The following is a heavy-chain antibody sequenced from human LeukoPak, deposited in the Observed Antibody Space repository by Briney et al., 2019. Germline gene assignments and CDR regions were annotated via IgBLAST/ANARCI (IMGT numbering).Heavy chain of an antibody. CDR1: GYSISSGYY. J-gene: IGHJ4*02. CDR3: ARLVAGTDY. D-gene: IGHD6-19*01. CDR2: IYHSGST. V-gene: IGHV4-38-2*01. Sequence: PSETLSLTCAVSGYSISSGYYWGWIRQPPGKGLEWIGSIYHSGSTYYNPSLKSRVSISVDTSKNQFSLNLSSVSAADTAVYYCARLVAGTDYWGQGTLVTVSS.